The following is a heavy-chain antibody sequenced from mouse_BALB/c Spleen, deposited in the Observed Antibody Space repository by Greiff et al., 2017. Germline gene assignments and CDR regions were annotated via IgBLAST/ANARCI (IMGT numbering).Heavy chain of an antibody. D-gene: IGHD1-1*01. CDR2: INPYNDGT. Sequence: EVKLMESGPELVKPGASVKMSCKASGYTFTSYVMHWVKQKPGQGLEWIGYINPYNDGTKYNEKFKGKATLTSDKSSSTAYMELSSLTSEDSAVYYCACASNYYGSSPWFAYWGQGTLVTVSA. J-gene: IGHJ3*01. CDR1: GYTFTSYV. V-gene: IGHV1-14*01. CDR3: ACASNYYGSSPWFAY.